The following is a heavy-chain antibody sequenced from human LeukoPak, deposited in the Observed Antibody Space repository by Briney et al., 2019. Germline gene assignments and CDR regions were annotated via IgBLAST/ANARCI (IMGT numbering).Heavy chain of an antibody. D-gene: IGHD2-15*01. CDR1: GFTFSNYW. Sequence: PGGSLRLSCAASGFTFSNYWMTWVRQAPGKGLEWVAHIKEDGGEKYLVDPVKGRFTISRDNAKNSLYLQMNSLRAEDTAMYYCVRDRGYCSGGTCYALWDYWGQGTLVTVSS. V-gene: IGHV3-7*01. J-gene: IGHJ4*02. CDR3: VRDRGYCSGGTCYALWDY. CDR2: IKEDGGEK.